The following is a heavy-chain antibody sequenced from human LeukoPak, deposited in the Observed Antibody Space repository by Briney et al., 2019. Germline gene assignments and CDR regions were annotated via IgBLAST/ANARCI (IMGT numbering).Heavy chain of an antibody. CDR1: GFTVSGDY. CDR3: ARHDWFDP. Sequence: GGSLRLSCAVSGFTVSGDYMSWVRQAPGKGLEWVSFIYSGGSTYYADSVKGRFTISRDNSKNTLYLQMNSLRVEDTAVYYCARHDWFDPWGQGTLVTVSS. CDR2: IYSGGST. V-gene: IGHV3-53*01. J-gene: IGHJ5*02.